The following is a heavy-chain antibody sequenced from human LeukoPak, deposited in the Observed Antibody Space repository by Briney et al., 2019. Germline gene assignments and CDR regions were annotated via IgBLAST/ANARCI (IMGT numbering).Heavy chain of an antibody. CDR1: GYSFTSYW. CDR2: IDPSDSYT. V-gene: IGHV5-10-1*01. CDR3: ARRERYSSSSGIVDP. Sequence: KPGEPLRISCKGSGYSFTSYWISWVRRMPGKGLEWMGRIDPSDSYTNYSPSFQGHVTISADKSISTAYLQWSSLKASDTAMYYCARRERYSSSSGIVDPWGQGTLVTVSS. J-gene: IGHJ5*02. D-gene: IGHD6-13*01.